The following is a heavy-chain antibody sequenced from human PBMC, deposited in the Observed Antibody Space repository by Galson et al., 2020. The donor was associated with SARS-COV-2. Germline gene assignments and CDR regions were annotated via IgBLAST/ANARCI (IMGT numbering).Heavy chain of an antibody. CDR1: GFTLRDHP. CDR3: ASSYYYDTDGMDV. V-gene: IGHV3-30*04. CDR2: ISYDGSKK. J-gene: IGHJ6*02. Sequence: GESLKISCAASGFTLRDHPMHWVRQAPGKGLEWVAVISYDGSKKYNADSVKGRFTISRDNSKNTVDLQMNSLRVEDTAVYYCASSYYYDTDGMDVWGQGTTVTVSS. D-gene: IGHD3-22*01.